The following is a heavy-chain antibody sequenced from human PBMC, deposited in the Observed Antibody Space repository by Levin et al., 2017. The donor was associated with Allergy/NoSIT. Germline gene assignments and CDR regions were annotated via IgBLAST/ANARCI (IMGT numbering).Heavy chain of an antibody. Sequence: GGSLRLSCAASEFTFSSYGIHWVRQAPGQGLEWVAVIWYDGSNKYYADSVKGRFTISRDNSKNTLFLQMTSLRSEDTTVYYGARDRLAMVRGGKGFDYNGMDVWGQGTTVTVSS. V-gene: IGHV3-33*08. D-gene: IGHD3-10*01. CDR1: EFTFSSYG. J-gene: IGHJ6*02. CDR3: ARDRLAMVRGGKGFDYNGMDV. CDR2: IWYDGSNK.